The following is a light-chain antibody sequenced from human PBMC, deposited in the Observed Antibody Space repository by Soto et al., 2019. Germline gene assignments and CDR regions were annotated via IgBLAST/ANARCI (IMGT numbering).Light chain of an antibody. CDR3: QRYMSGPT. CDR1: QGISNY. V-gene: IGKV1-27*01. Sequence: DIRMSQSPSSLYASVGDRVTITCRASQGISNYLAWYQQKPGKVPKLLIYAASTLQSGVPSRFSGSGSGTDFTLTISSLQPEDFATYYCQRYMSGPTFGQGTNVDIK. CDR2: AAS. J-gene: IGKJ1*01.